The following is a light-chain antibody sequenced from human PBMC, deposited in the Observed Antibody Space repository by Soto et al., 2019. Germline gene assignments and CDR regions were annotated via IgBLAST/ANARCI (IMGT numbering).Light chain of an antibody. CDR1: LSISSS. CDR2: DAS. J-gene: IGKJ1*01. V-gene: IGKV3-11*01. Sequence: EIVLTQSPATLSLSPGERATLSCRASLSISSSLAWYQQKPGQAPRLLIYDASTRATGFPARFSGSGSGTDFTLTIGSLEPEDFAVYYCQQRSEWPRTFGQGTKVEIK. CDR3: QQRSEWPRT.